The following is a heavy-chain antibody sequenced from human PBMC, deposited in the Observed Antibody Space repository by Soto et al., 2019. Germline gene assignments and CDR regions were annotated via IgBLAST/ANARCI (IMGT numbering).Heavy chain of an antibody. D-gene: IGHD5-18*01. CDR3: AKHVGQRMVTGSRFFDY. CDR2: ISGSGGNT. Sequence: GGSLRLSCAASGFSFSSYAMSWVRQAPGKGLEWVSTISGSGGNTDYADSVKGQFTISRENSKSTLYLQLNSLRAEDTAVYYCAKHVGQRMVTGSRFFDYWGQGTLVTVSS. CDR1: GFSFSSYA. V-gene: IGHV3-23*01. J-gene: IGHJ4*02.